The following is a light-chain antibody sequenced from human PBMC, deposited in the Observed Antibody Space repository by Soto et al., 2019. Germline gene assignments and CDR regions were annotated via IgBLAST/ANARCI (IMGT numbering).Light chain of an antibody. J-gene: IGKJ4*01. CDR3: HQYDNVPLT. V-gene: IGKV1-33*01. CDR2: DAS. Sequence: DIQMTQSPSSLSASVGDRITITCQASQDIKNCLNWYQQKPGKAPNLLIYDASNLEVGVPSRFSGSGSWTDFNLTISSLQPEDIATYYCHQYDNVPLTFGGGTKVEL. CDR1: QDIKNC.